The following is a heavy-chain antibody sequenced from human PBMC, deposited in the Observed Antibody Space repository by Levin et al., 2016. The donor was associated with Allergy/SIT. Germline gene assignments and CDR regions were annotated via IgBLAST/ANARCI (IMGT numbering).Heavy chain of an antibody. J-gene: IGHJ4*02. Sequence: GESLKISCAASGFTFSSYSMNWVRQAPGKGLEWVSSISSSSSYIYYADSVKGRFTISRDNAKNSLYLQMNSLRAEDTAVYYCARDAYYYDSSGYWGQGTLVTVSS. V-gene: IGHV3-21*01. CDR1: GFTFSSYS. CDR2: ISSSSSYI. D-gene: IGHD3-22*01. CDR3: ARDAYYYDSSGY.